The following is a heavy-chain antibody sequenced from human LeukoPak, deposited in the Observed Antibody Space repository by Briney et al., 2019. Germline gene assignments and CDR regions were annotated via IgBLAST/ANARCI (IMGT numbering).Heavy chain of an antibody. J-gene: IGHJ4*02. D-gene: IGHD5-12*01. CDR1: GYTFTSYD. CDR2: MNPNSGGT. CDR3: ARGLRGYDYGFFDY. Sequence: ASVKVSCKASGYTFTSYDINWVRQATGQGLEWMGWMNPNSGGTNYAQKFQGWVTVTRDTSISTAYMELSRLRSDDTAVYYCARGLRGYDYGFFDYWGQGTLVTVSS. V-gene: IGHV1-2*04.